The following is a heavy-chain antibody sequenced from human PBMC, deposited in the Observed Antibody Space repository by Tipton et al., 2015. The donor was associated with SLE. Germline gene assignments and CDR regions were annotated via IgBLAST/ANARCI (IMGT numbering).Heavy chain of an antibody. V-gene: IGHV4-4*02. CDR2: IYHSGST. D-gene: IGHD3-16*01. Sequence: TLSLTCAVSGGSISSFNWWTWVRQTPGKGLEWIGEIYHSGSTNYNPSLKSRVTISVDKSKNQFSLRLSSVTAADTAVYYCARGGLSLGELSLYRYFDYWGQGTLVTVSS. J-gene: IGHJ4*03. CDR1: GGSISSFNW. CDR3: ARGGLSLGELSLYRYFDY.